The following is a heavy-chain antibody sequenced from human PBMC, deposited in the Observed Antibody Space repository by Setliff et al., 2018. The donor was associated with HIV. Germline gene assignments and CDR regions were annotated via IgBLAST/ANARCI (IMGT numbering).Heavy chain of an antibody. J-gene: IGHJ3*02. V-gene: IGHV1-3*03. CDR1: GYTFTSYA. CDR2: INAGNGNT. Sequence: ASVTVSCKASGYTFTSYAMHWVRQAPGQRLEWMGWINAGNGNTKYSQEFQGRVNITRDTSASTAYMELSSLRSEDMAVDYCAIGGFIVGATATAFDIWGQGTMVTVSS. D-gene: IGHD1-26*01. CDR3: AIGGFIVGATATAFDI.